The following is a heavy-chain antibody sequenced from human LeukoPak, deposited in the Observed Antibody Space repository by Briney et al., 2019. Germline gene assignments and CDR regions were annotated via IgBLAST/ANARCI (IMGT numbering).Heavy chain of an antibody. J-gene: IGHJ4*02. V-gene: IGHV4-39*01. CDR1: GGSIRSSSYY. CDR2: IYCTGNT. Sequence: SETLSLTCTVSGGSIRSSSYYWGWLRQPPGKGLEWIVSIYCTGNTYYNTSLKTRATISIDTSNNQFSLKLSPVTAADTARYYCTSGYFVHTFDYWGQGTLFTVPS. CDR3: TSGYFVHTFDY. D-gene: IGHD2-2*03.